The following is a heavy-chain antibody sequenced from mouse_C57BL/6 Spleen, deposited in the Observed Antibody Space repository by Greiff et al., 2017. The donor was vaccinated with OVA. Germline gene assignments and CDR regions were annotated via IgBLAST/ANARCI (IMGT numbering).Heavy chain of an antibody. CDR2: INPNNGGT. Sequence: EVQLQQSGPELVKPGASVKMSSKASGYTFTDYNMHWVKQSHGKSLEWIGYINPNNGGTSYNQKFKGKATLTVNKSSSTAYMELRSLTSEDSAVYYCAIWLRQYFDVWGTGTTVTVSS. V-gene: IGHV1-22*01. CDR1: GYTFTDYN. D-gene: IGHD2-2*01. J-gene: IGHJ1*03. CDR3: AIWLRQYFDV.